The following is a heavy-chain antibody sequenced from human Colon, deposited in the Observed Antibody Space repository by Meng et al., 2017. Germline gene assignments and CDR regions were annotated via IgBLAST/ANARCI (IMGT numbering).Heavy chain of an antibody. V-gene: IGHV4-4*02. J-gene: IGHJ4*02. D-gene: IGHD4-23*01. CDR3: ARIDYGGNGIEKYFFDY. Sequence: QVQLQVSGPGLVKTSGSLSLTCAVSGGSISSNYWWSWVRHSTKKVLEWIWESQHGGTTNYNPSLKSRVTISVDTSNNQFSLKLSSVTAADTAVYYCARIDYGGNGIEKYFFDYWGQGTLVTVSS. CDR1: GGSISSNYW. CDR2: SQHGGTT.